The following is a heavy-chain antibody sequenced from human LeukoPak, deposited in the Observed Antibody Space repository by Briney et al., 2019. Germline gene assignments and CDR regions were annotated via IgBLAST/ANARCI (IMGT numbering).Heavy chain of an antibody. D-gene: IGHD2-15*01. V-gene: IGHV3-11*04. J-gene: IGHJ6*03. CDR2: ISSSGSTI. CDR3: ARDGYCSGGSCYWLSEYYYMDV. Sequence: GGSLRLSCAASGFTFSDYYMSWIRQAPGKGLEWVSYISSSGSTIYYADSVKGRFTISRDNAKNSLYLQMNSLRAEDTAVYYCARDGYCSGGSCYWLSEYYYMDVWGKGTTVTVSS. CDR1: GFTFSDYY.